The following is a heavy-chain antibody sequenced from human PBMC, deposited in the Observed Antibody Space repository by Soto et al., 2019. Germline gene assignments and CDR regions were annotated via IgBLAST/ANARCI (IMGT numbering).Heavy chain of an antibody. Sequence: GGSLRLSCAASGFTFSSYWMTWVRQAPGKGLEWVANIKQDGSAKYYVDYVKGRFTISRDNAKNSLYLQMNSLRAEDMAVYYCASWLKTSGWYVLLEGSFDYWGQGTLVTVSS. V-gene: IGHV3-7*01. CDR2: IKQDGSAK. J-gene: IGHJ4*02. D-gene: IGHD6-19*01. CDR3: ASWLKTSGWYVLLEGSFDY. CDR1: GFTFSSYW.